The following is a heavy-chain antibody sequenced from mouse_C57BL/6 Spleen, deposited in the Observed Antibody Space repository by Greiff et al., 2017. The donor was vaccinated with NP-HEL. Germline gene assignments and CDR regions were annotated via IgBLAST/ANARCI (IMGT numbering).Heavy chain of an antibody. J-gene: IGHJ4*01. CDR2: IDPSDSYT. Sequence: QVQLQQPGAELVMPGASVKLSCKASGYTFTSYWMHWVKQRPGQGLEWIGEIDPSDSYTNYNQKFKGKSTLTVDKSSSTAYMQLSSLTSEDSAVYYCARLHDYDDQGAMDYWGQGTSVTVSS. CDR1: GYTFTSYW. D-gene: IGHD2-4*01. CDR3: ARLHDYDDQGAMDY. V-gene: IGHV1-69*01.